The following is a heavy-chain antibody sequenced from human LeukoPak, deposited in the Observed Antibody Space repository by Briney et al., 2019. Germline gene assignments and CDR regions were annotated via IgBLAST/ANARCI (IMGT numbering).Heavy chain of an antibody. D-gene: IGHD2-2*01. V-gene: IGHV1-18*04. Sequence: ASVKVSCKASGYTFTSYGISWVRQAPGQGLEWMGWISAYNGNTNYAQKLQDRVTMTTDTSTSTAYMELRSLRSDDTAVYYCASVSTSAASYYYYGMDVWGKGTTVTVSS. CDR2: ISAYNGNT. J-gene: IGHJ6*04. CDR1: GYTFTSYG. CDR3: ASVSTSAASYYYYGMDV.